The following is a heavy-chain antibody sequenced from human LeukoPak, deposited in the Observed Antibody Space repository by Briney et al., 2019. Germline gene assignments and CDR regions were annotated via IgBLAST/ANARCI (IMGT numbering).Heavy chain of an antibody. J-gene: IGHJ3*02. CDR1: GFTFDDYA. CDR3: AKDHSGYDGPISPYDAFDI. V-gene: IGHV3-43D*03. CDR2: ISWDGGST. D-gene: IGHD5-12*01. Sequence: GGSLRLSCAASGFTFDDYAMHWVRQAPGKGLEWVSLISWDGGSTYYADSVKGRFTISRDNSKNSLYLQMNSLRAEDTALYYCAKDHSGYDGPISPYDAFDIWGQGTMVTVSS.